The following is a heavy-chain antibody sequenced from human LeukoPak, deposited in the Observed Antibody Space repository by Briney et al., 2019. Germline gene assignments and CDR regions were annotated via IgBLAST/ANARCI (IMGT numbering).Heavy chain of an antibody. CDR2: INHSGST. CDR3: ARGRDSGYYYGSGSYWFDP. Sequence: SETLSLTCAVYGGSFSGYYWSWIRQPPGKGLEWIGEINHSGSTNYNPSLKSRVTISVDTSKNQFSLKLSSVTAADTAVYYCARGRDSGYYYGSGSYWFDPWGQGTLVTVSS. CDR1: GGSFSGYY. V-gene: IGHV4-34*01. J-gene: IGHJ5*02. D-gene: IGHD3-10*01.